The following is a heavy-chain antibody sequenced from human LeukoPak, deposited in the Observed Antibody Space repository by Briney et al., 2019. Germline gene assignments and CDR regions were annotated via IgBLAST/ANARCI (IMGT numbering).Heavy chain of an antibody. CDR1: GGSISSGSYY. Sequence: SETLSLTWSVSGGSISSGSYYWSWIRQPAGKGLEWIGRIYTSGSTNYNPSLKSRVTISVDTSKNQFSLKLSSVTAADTAVYYCARGLYGDYGDYWGQGTLVTVSS. J-gene: IGHJ4*02. D-gene: IGHD4-17*01. CDR3: ARGLYGDYGDY. V-gene: IGHV4-61*02. CDR2: IYTSGST.